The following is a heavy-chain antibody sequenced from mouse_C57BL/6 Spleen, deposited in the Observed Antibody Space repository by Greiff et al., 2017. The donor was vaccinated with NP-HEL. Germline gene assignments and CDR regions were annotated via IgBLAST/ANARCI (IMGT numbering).Heavy chain of an antibody. CDR3: ARGNYYVALDY. CDR1: GYTFTSYW. V-gene: IGHV1-53*01. D-gene: IGHD1-1*01. Sequence: QVQLQQSGTELVKPGASVKLSCKASGYTFTSYWMHWVKQRPGQGLEWIGYINPSNGGTNYNEKFKSKATLTVDKSYSTAYMQLSSLNSEDSEVFFYARGNYYVALDYWGQGTTLTVSS. J-gene: IGHJ2*01. CDR2: INPSNGGT.